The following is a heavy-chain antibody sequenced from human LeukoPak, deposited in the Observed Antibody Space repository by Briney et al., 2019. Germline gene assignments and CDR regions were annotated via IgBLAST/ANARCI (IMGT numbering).Heavy chain of an antibody. D-gene: IGHD6-6*01. Sequence: SETLSLTCTVSGGSISSGDYYWSWIRQPPGKGLEWIGYIYYSGSTYYNPSLKSRVTISVDRSKNQFSLKLSSVTAADTAVYYCARGLSKFSSSSGFDYWGQGTLATVSS. CDR1: GGSISSGDYY. V-gene: IGHV4-30-4*01. CDR3: ARGLSKFSSSSGFDY. CDR2: IYYSGST. J-gene: IGHJ4*02.